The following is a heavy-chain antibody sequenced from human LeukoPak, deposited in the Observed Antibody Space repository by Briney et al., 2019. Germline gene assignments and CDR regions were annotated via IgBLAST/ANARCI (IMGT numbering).Heavy chain of an antibody. D-gene: IGHD3-22*01. V-gene: IGHV3-11*01. CDR2: ISRGGNSI. J-gene: IGHJ4*02. CDR1: GFTFSDYY. CDR3: AKGKDTYNYDSSGYYFGEY. Sequence: PGGSLRLSCAASGFTFSDYYMSWIRQAPGKGLEWVSYISRGGNSIYYADSVKGRFTISRDNAKNSLYLQMNSLRAEDTAVYYCAKGKDTYNYDSSGYYFGEYWGQGTLVTVSS.